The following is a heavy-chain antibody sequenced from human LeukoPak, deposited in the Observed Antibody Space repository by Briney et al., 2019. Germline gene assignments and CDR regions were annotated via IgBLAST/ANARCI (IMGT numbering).Heavy chain of an antibody. D-gene: IGHD5-18*01. V-gene: IGHV4-59*01. J-gene: IGHJ6*03. CDR3: ARVVTSNYYYYYYMDV. CDR2: IYYSGST. Sequence: PSETLSLTCTVSGGSISSYYWSWIRQPPGKGLEWIGYIYYSGSTNYNPSLKSRVTISVDTSKNHFSLKLSSVTAADTAVYYCARVVTSNYYYYYYMDVWGKGTTVTVSS. CDR1: GGSISSYY.